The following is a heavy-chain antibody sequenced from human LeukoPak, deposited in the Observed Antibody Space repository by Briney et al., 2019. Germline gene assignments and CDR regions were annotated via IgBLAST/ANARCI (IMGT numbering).Heavy chain of an antibody. CDR2: IYTSGST. D-gene: IGHD3-22*01. Sequence: SETLSLTCTVSGGSISSYYWSCIRQPAGKGLEWIGRIYTSGSTNYNPSLKSRVTMSVDTSKNQFSLKLSSVTAADTAVYYCARYGDYYYDINWFDPWGQGTLVTVSS. CDR3: ARYGDYYYDINWFDP. J-gene: IGHJ5*02. V-gene: IGHV4-4*07. CDR1: GGSISSYY.